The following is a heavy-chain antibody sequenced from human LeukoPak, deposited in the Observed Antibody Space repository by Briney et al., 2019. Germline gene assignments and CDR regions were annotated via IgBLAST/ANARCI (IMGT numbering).Heavy chain of an antibody. Sequence: GGSLRLSCAASGFTFSQLAMHWVRQAPGMGLEYVSGISSNGGSTYYANSGKGRFTISRDNSKNTPYLQMGSLRAEDTAVYYCASRGSTSSQYYWGQGTLVTVSS. D-gene: IGHD6-6*01. CDR2: ISSNGGST. CDR3: ASRGSTSSQYY. J-gene: IGHJ4*02. CDR1: GFTFSQLA. V-gene: IGHV3-64*01.